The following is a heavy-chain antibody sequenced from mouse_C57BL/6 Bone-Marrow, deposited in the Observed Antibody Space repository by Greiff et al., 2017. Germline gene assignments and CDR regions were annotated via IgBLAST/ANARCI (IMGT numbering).Heavy chain of an antibody. D-gene: IGHD2-3*01. Sequence: EVQLQESGAELVRPGASVKLSCTASGFNIKDDYMHWVKQRPEQGLEWIGWIDPENGDTEYASKFQGKATITAATSSNTAYLQLSSLTSEAPAVYYCTPYELDGYWGQGTTLTVSS. CDR2: IDPENGDT. CDR3: TPYELDGY. J-gene: IGHJ2*01. CDR1: GFNIKDDY. V-gene: IGHV14-4*01.